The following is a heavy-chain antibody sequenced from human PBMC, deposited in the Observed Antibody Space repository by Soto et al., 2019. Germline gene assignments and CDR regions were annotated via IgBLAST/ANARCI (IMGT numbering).Heavy chain of an antibody. V-gene: IGHV1-69*06. D-gene: IGHD6-13*01. J-gene: IGHJ4*02. CDR3: ARGGALSTSWYWGDGLDS. Sequence: QVQLEQSGSEVKKSGSSVKVSCKASGYSFSSHAITWVRQAPGQGLEWMGGIIPVFGTPSNAQKFQGRVTISADKSTNTSYRELRSLRSEDTAVYYCARGGALSTSWYWGDGLDSWGQGTQVTVSS. CDR1: GYSFSSHA. CDR2: IIPVFGTP.